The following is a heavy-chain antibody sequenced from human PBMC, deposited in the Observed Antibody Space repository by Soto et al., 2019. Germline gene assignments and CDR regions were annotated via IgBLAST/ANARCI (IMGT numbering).Heavy chain of an antibody. D-gene: IGHD6-13*01. V-gene: IGHV4-4*02. Sequence: SETLSLTCAVSSGSISSSNWWTWVRQPPVKGLEWIGEIYHTGSTNYTPSLKSRVTISVDKSKNQFSLKLSSVTAADTAVYYCARDRRGYSSSWYYLDVWGKGTTVTVSS. CDR1: SGSISSSNW. J-gene: IGHJ6*03. CDR2: IYHTGST. CDR3: ARDRRGYSSSWYYLDV.